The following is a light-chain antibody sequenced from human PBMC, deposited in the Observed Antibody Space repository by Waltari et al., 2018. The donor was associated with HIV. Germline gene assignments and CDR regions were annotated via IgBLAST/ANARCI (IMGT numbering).Light chain of an antibody. CDR1: SLRKYS. J-gene: IGLJ1*01. CDR2: GKD. Sequence: SSELTQDPAVSVALGRTVRITCQGDSLRKYSANWYQQKPGQAPVVVMYGKDNRPSGIPARFSGSSSGNTGSLTITGAQAEDEADYYCESRHSNDKHHVFGTGTKVTV. V-gene: IGLV3-19*01. CDR3: ESRHSNDKHHV.